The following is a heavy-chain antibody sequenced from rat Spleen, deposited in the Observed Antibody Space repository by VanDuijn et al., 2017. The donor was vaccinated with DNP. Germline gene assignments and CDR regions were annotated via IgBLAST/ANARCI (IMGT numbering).Heavy chain of an antibody. D-gene: IGHD1-1*01. Sequence: EVQLVESGGGLVQPGRSMKLSCVASGFTFSHYYMAWVRQAPKTGLEWVATISTSGSRTYYPDSVKGRFTISRDNAKSSLYLQMNSLKSEDTATYYCARGDYYSGDNWFAYWGQGTLVTVSS. V-gene: IGHV5-25*01. CDR1: GFTFSHYY. CDR3: ARGDYYSGDNWFAY. J-gene: IGHJ3*01. CDR2: ISTSGSRT.